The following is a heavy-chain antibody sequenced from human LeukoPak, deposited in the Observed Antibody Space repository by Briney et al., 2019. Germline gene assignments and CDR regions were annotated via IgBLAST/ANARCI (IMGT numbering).Heavy chain of an antibody. D-gene: IGHD6-19*01. V-gene: IGHV4-31*03. CDR1: GGSISSGGYY. Sequence: SQTLSLTCTVSGGSISSGGYYWSWIRQHPGKGLEWIGYIYYSGSTYYNPSLKSRVTISVDTSKNQFSLKLSSVTAADTAVYYCARVTVAGNDAFDIWGQGTMVTVSS. CDR2: IYYSGST. J-gene: IGHJ3*02. CDR3: ARVTVAGNDAFDI.